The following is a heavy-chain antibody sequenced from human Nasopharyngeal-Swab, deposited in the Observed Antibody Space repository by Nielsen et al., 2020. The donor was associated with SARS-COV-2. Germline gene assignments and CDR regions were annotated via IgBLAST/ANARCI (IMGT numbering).Heavy chain of an antibody. CDR1: GFTFGIYA. CDR2: ISGSGAST. J-gene: IGHJ4*02. V-gene: IGHV3-23*01. D-gene: IGHD3-10*01. Sequence: GESLKISCAASGFTFGIYAMSWVRQAPGKGLEWVSTISGSGASTYHADSVKGRFTISRDNSKNTLFLQMNSLRAEDTAIYYCATTIGGFTMVRGVIANAPFDNWGQGTLVTVS. CDR3: ATTIGGFTMVRGVIANAPFDN.